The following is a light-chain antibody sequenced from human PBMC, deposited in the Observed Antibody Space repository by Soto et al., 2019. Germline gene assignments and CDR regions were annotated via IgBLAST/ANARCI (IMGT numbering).Light chain of an antibody. V-gene: IGKV1-5*01. CDR3: QQRSNWPPT. J-gene: IGKJ1*01. Sequence: DIQMTQSPSTLSASVGDRVTITCRASQSISSWLAWYQQKPGKAPKLLIYDASSLESGVPSRFSGSGSGTEFTLTISSLEPEDFAVYYCQQRSNWPPTFGQGTKVEIK. CDR1: QSISSW. CDR2: DAS.